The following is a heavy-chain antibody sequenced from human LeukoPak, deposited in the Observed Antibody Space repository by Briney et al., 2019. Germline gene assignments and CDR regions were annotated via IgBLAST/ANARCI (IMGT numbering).Heavy chain of an antibody. Sequence: GGSLRLSCAASGFTFSSYPMSWVRQAPGKGLEWVAAISGSGAGTYYADSVKGRFTISRDNSKNTLYLQMNSLRAEDTAVYYCAKVLRSSWSWGSWFDPCGQGTLVTVSA. J-gene: IGHJ5*02. V-gene: IGHV3-23*01. CDR2: ISGSGAGT. D-gene: IGHD6-13*01. CDR1: GFTFSSYP. CDR3: AKVLRSSWSWGSWFDP.